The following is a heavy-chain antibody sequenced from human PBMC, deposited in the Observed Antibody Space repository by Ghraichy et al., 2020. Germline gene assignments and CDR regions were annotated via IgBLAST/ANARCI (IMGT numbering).Heavy chain of an antibody. D-gene: IGHD5-18*01. V-gene: IGHV4-39*01. Sequence: SETLSLTCTVSGGSISSSSYYWGWIRQHPGQGLEWLWSFYYSRSTYYNPSLKSRVTISVDTSKNQFSLKVSSVTAAHTAVYYCARRQATAMVHLDYWGQGTLVTVSS. J-gene: IGHJ4*02. CDR2: FYYSRST. CDR1: GGSISSSSYY. CDR3: ARRQATAMVHLDY.